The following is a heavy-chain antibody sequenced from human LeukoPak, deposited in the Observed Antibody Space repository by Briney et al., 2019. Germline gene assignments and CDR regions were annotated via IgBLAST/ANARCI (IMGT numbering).Heavy chain of an antibody. Sequence: ASVTVSCKASGYTFTSYYMHWVRQAPGQGLEWMGIINPSGGSTSYAQKFQGRVTITRDTSTSTVYMELSSRRSEDTAVYYCAKGLTYLDGFDYWGQGTLVTVSS. CDR3: AKGLTYLDGFDY. V-gene: IGHV1-46*01. J-gene: IGHJ4*02. D-gene: IGHD3/OR15-3a*01. CDR2: INPSGGST. CDR1: GYTFTSYY.